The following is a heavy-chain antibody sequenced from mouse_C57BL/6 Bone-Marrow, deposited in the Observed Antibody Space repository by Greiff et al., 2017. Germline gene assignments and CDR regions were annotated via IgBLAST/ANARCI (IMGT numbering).Heavy chain of an antibody. Sequence: QVQLQQPGAELVKPGASVKLSCKASGYTFTSYWMQWVKQRPGQGLEWIGEIDPSDSYTNYNQKFKGKATLTVDTSSSTAYMQLSSLTSEDSAVYYCARRAYYYGLYYFDYWGQGTTLTVSS. D-gene: IGHD1-1*01. J-gene: IGHJ2*01. CDR2: IDPSDSYT. V-gene: IGHV1-50*01. CDR3: ARRAYYYGLYYFDY. CDR1: GYTFTSYW.